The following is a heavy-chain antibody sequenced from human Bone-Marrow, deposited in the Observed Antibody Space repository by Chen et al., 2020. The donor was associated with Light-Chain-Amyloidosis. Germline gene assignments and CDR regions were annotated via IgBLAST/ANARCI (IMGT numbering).Heavy chain of an antibody. J-gene: IGHJ4*02. CDR1: GYTFTGYY. CDR2: INPNRGGT. V-gene: IGHV1-2*02. CDR3: ARDRGELLFSY. Sequence: QVQLVQSGAEVKKPGASVKVSCKASGYTFTGYYMHWVRQAPGQGLEWMGWINPNRGGTNYAQKFQGRVTMTRDTSISTAYMELSRLRSDDTAVYYCARDRGELLFSYWGQGTLVTVSS. D-gene: IGHD1-26*01.